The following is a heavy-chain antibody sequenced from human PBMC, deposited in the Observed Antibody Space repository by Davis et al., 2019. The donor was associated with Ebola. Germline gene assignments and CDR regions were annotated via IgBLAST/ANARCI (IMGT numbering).Heavy chain of an antibody. D-gene: IGHD6-13*01. Sequence: SGPTLVKPTQTLTLTCTFSGFSLPTSGXXXXXXCQPPGKALESLTLIYWDEDKRYRPSLKSRLTITKDTSKNQVILKMTNMDHVDTGTYYCAHLRLAWYYYWGQGTLVTVSS. V-gene: IGHV2-5*02. J-gene: IGHJ4*02. CDR1: GFSLPTSGXX. CDR3: AHLRLAWYYY. CDR2: IYWDEDK.